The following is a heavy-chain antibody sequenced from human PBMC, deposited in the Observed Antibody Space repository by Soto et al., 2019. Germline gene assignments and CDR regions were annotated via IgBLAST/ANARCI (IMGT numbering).Heavy chain of an antibody. CDR3: ARDTANSNPFLLYHYYGMDV. Sequence: ASVKVSCKASGGTFSSYAINWVRQATGQGLEWMGWMNPKSGNTAYAQKFQDRVSMTRDTSISTAYMELSSLGSEDTAVYFCARDTANSNPFLLYHYYGMDVWGQGTTVTVSS. D-gene: IGHD4-4*01. CDR2: MNPKSGNT. V-gene: IGHV1-8*02. J-gene: IGHJ6*02. CDR1: GGTFSSYA.